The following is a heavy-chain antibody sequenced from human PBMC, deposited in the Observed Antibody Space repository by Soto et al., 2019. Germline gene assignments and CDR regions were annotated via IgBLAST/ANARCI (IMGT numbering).Heavy chain of an antibody. V-gene: IGHV3-23*01. CDR2: ITGSGGST. Sequence: EVQLLESGGGLVQPGGSLRLSCAASGFTFSNYAMSWVRQAPGKGLEWVSGITGSGGSTYYADSVKGRFTISRDNSKNTLYLQMNSLRAEDTAVYYCAKDPIMITFGGVIVHDYWGQGTLVTVSS. D-gene: IGHD3-16*02. CDR1: GFTFSNYA. CDR3: AKDPIMITFGGVIVHDY. J-gene: IGHJ4*02.